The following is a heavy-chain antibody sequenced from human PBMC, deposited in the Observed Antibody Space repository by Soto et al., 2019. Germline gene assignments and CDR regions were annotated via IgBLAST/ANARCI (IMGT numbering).Heavy chain of an antibody. Sequence: PGGSLRLSCEASGLTFSRYWMSWVRQAPGKGLEWVANIKQDGSEKYYVDSVKGRFTISRDNSKNTLYLQMNSLRAEDTAVYYCARDFVVVVAAGRGSYYYDGMDVWGQGTTVTVSS. CDR2: IKQDGSEK. V-gene: IGHV3-7*03. CDR1: GLTFSRYW. J-gene: IGHJ6*02. CDR3: ARDFVVVVAAGRGSYYYDGMDV. D-gene: IGHD2-15*01.